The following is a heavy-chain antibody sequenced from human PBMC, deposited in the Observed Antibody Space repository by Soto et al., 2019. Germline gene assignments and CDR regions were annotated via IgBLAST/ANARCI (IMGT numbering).Heavy chain of an antibody. Sequence: SQTLSLTCAISGDSVSSNSAAWNWIRQSPSRGLDWLGRTYYRSKWYNDYAVSVKSRITINPDTSKNQFSLQLNSVTPEDTAVYYCARGEHLGSYYFAPNRFDFWGQGTLVTVSS. V-gene: IGHV6-1*01. CDR3: ARGEHLGSYYFAPNRFDF. CDR2: TYYRSKWYN. D-gene: IGHD3-10*01. J-gene: IGHJ5*01. CDR1: GDSVSSNSAA.